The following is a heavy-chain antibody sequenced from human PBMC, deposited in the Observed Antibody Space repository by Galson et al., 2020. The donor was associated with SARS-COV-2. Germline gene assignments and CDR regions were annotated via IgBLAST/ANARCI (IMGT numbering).Heavy chain of an antibody. Sequence: ASVKVSCKASGYTFTGYYMHWVRQAPGQGLEWMGWINPNSGGTNYAQKFQGRVTMTRDTSISTAYMELSRLRSDDTAVYYCARSWGAAYNWFDPWGQGTLVTVSS. CDR3: ARSWGAAYNWFDP. D-gene: IGHD3-16*01. CDR2: INPNSGGT. V-gene: IGHV1-2*02. CDR1: GYTFTGYY. J-gene: IGHJ5*02.